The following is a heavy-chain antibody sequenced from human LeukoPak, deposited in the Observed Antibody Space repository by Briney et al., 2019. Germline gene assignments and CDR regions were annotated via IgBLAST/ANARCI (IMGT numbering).Heavy chain of an antibody. D-gene: IGHD4-17*01. CDR1: GGTFSSYA. CDR3: ARAPDYGDYVRFDY. CDR2: IIPIFGTA. Sequence: SVKVSCKASGGTFSSYAISRVRQAPGQALEWMGGIIPIFGTANYAQKFQGRVTITADESTSTAYMELSSLRSEDTAVYYCARAPDYGDYVRFDYWGQGTLVTVSS. J-gene: IGHJ4*02. V-gene: IGHV1-69*01.